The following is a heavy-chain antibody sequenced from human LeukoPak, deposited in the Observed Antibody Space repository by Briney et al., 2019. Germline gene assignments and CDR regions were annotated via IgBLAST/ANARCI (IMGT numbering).Heavy chain of an antibody. CDR3: ARDGGWYGNSDY. V-gene: IGHV1-46*01. J-gene: IGHJ4*02. CDR2: INPSNTNT. Sequence: ASVKVSCKASGYTFTSYHVHWVRQAPGQGLEWMGIINPSNTNTYYAQKFQGRVTVTRDTSTSTVYMEMSSLRSEDTAAYYCARDGGWYGNSDYWGQGTLVTVSS. D-gene: IGHD6-19*01. CDR1: GYTFTSYH.